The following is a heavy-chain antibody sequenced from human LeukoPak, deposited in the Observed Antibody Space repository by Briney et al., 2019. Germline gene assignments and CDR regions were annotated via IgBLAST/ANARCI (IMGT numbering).Heavy chain of an antibody. V-gene: IGHV1-18*01. D-gene: IGHD6-13*01. Sequence: ASVKVSCKAAGYTFTSYGISWVRQAPGQGLEWMGWIGAYNGNTKYAQKLQGRVTMTIDTSTSTAYMELRSLRSDDTAVYYCASSKWSAGGDYYHYMDVWGKGTTVTV. CDR1: GYTFTSYG. CDR3: ASSKWSAGGDYYHYMDV. CDR2: IGAYNGNT. J-gene: IGHJ6*03.